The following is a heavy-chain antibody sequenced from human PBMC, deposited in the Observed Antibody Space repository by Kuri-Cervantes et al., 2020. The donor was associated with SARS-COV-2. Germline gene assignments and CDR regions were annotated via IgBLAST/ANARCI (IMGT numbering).Heavy chain of an antibody. D-gene: IGHD2-15*01. CDR1: GITFSSYA. J-gene: IGHJ3*02. V-gene: IGHV3-23*01. CDR2: ISGSGETT. Sequence: GGSLRLSCAASGITFSSYAMSWVRQAPGKGLGWVSAISGSGETTYYADSVKGRFTISRDNSNNTLYLQMNSLRVEDTAVYYCAKDLRQDVIWWGDIWGQGTRVTVSS. CDR3: AKDLRQDVIWWGDI.